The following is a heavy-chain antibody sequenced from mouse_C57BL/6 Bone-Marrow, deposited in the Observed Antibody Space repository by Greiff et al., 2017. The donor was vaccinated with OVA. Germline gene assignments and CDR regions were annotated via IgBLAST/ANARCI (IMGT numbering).Heavy chain of an antibody. J-gene: IGHJ4*01. CDR3: AKKITTVVENYYAMDY. D-gene: IGHD1-1*01. CDR2: IWSGGST. V-gene: IGHV2-4*01. Sequence: QVQLQQSGPGLVQPSQSLSITCTVSGFSLTSYGVHWVRQPPGKGLEWLGVIWSGGSTDYNAAFISRLSISKDNSKSQVFFKMNSLQADDTAIYYCAKKITTVVENYYAMDYWGQGTSVTVSS. CDR1: GFSLTSYG.